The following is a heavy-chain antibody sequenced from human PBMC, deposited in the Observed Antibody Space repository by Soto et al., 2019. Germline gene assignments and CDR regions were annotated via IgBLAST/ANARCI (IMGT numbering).Heavy chain of an antibody. Sequence: GESVKISCXGSGYSFTSYWISWVRQMPGKGLEWMGRIDPSDSYTNYSPSFQGHVTISADKSISTAYLQWSSLKASDTAMYYCERGDIVVVPAAPNDAFDIWGQGTMVT. CDR1: GYSFTSYW. CDR2: IDPSDSYT. CDR3: ERGDIVVVPAAPNDAFDI. D-gene: IGHD2-2*01. V-gene: IGHV5-10-1*01. J-gene: IGHJ3*02.